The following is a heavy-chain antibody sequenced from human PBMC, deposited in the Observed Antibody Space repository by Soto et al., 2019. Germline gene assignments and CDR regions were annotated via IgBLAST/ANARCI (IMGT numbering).Heavy chain of an antibody. CDR2: ISYDGSNE. D-gene: IGHD3-22*01. J-gene: IGHJ4*02. CDR3: AKDSYYHDTSGYYIFDH. V-gene: IGHV3-30*18. CDR1: GFTFNSYG. Sequence: GGSMGLSCAASGFTFNSYGVHWVRQAPDKGLEWVADISYDGSNEYYTDSVKGRFTISRDNSKNTLYLQMNSLRAEDTAVYYCAKDSYYHDTSGYYIFDHWGQGTLVTVSS.